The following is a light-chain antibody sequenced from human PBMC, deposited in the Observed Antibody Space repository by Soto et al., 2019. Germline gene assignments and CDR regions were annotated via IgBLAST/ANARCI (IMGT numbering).Light chain of an antibody. J-gene: IGKJ1*01. Sequence: EIVLTQSPATLSLSPGERATLSCRASQSVSSYLAWYQQKPGQAPRLLIYDACNRATGIPARFSGSGSGTDFTLTISSLEPEDFAVYYCQQRSNWPPWTFGQGTKWIS. CDR1: QSVSSY. CDR3: QQRSNWPPWT. V-gene: IGKV3-11*01. CDR2: DAC.